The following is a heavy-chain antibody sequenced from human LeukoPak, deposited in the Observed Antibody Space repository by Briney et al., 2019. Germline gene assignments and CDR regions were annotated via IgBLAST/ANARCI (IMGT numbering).Heavy chain of an antibody. Sequence: SETLSLTCAVSGGSISSYYWSWIRQPPGHGLEWIGYIYYSGSTNYNPSLKSRVTISVDTSKNQFSLKLSSVTAADTAVYYCARVRGAGGDYFFDYWGQGTLVTVSS. J-gene: IGHJ4*02. CDR2: IYYSGST. CDR3: ARVRGAGGDYFFDY. D-gene: IGHD4-17*01. CDR1: GGSISSYY. V-gene: IGHV4-59*01.